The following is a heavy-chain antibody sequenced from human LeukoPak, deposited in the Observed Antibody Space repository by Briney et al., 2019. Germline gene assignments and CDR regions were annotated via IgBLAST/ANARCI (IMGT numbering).Heavy chain of an antibody. CDR2: INPNSGGT. V-gene: IGHV1-2*02. CDR1: GYTFTGYY. Sequence: GASVKVSCKASGYTFTGYYMHWVRQAPGQGLEWMGWINPNSGGTNYAQKFQGRVTMTRDTSINTAYMELSRLRSDDTAVYYCARDLGAAQQLMYWGQGTLVTVSS. CDR3: ARDLGAAQQLMY. D-gene: IGHD6-13*01. J-gene: IGHJ4*02.